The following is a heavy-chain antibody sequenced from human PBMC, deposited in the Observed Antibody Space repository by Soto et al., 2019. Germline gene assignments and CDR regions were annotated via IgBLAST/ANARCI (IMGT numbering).Heavy chain of an antibody. V-gene: IGHV1-2*04. CDR3: ARSVVVVTAIQAFDI. Sequence: ASVKVSCKASGYTFTGYYMHWVRQAPGQGLEWMGWINPNSGGTNYAQKFQGWVTMTRDTSISTAYMELSRLRSDDTAVYYCARSVVVVTAIQAFDIWGQGTMVTVS. J-gene: IGHJ3*02. D-gene: IGHD2-21*02. CDR1: GYTFTGYY. CDR2: INPNSGGT.